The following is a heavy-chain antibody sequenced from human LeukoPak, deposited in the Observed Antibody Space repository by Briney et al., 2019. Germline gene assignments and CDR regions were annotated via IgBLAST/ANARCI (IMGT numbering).Heavy chain of an antibody. CDR3: ARASGSWYAKLNRRFDP. Sequence: PSETLSLTCTVYGGSFSGYYWSWIRQPPGKGLEWIGEINHSGSTNYNPSLKSRVTISVDTSKNQFSLKLSSVTAADTAVYYCARASGSWYAKLNRRFDPWGQGTLVTVSS. V-gene: IGHV4-34*01. J-gene: IGHJ5*02. CDR2: INHSGST. CDR1: GGSFSGYY. D-gene: IGHD6-13*01.